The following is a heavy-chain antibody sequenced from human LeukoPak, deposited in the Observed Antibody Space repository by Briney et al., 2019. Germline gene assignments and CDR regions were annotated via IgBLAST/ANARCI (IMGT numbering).Heavy chain of an antibody. CDR1: GGSISSGSYY. D-gene: IGHD2-15*01. CDR3: AREKVGYCSGGSCYYNHYYYYGMDV. CDR2: IYTSGST. J-gene: IGHJ6*02. V-gene: IGHV4-61*02. Sequence: PSETLSPTCTVSGGSISSGSYYWSWIRQPGGKGLEWIGRIYTSGSTHYNPSLKSRVTISVDTSKNQFSLKLSSVTAADTAVYYCAREKVGYCSGGSCYYNHYYYYGMDVWGQGTTVTVSS.